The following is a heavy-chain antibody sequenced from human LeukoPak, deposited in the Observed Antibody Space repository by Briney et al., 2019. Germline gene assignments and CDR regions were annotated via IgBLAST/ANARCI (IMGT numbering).Heavy chain of an antibody. V-gene: IGHV1-8*01. CDR3: ARGRVRCSSTSCYLGPYYYYYGMDV. J-gene: IGHJ6*02. CDR1: GYTFTSYD. CDR2: MNPNSGNT. Sequence: VKVSCKASGYTFTSYDINWVRQATGQGLEWMGWMNPNSGNTGYAQKFQGRVTMTRSTSISTAYMELSSLRSEDTAVYYCARGRVRCSSTSCYLGPYYYYYGMDVWGQGTTVTVSS. D-gene: IGHD2-2*01.